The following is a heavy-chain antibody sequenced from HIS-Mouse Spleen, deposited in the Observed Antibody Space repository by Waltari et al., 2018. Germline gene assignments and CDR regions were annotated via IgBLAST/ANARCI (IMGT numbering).Heavy chain of an antibody. CDR3: AREIPYSSSWYDWYFDL. CDR1: GGSISSRSSY. CDR2: IYYSGST. Sequence: QLQLQESGPGLVKPSETLSLTCTVSGGSISSRSSYWGQIRQPPGKGLEWIGSIYYSGSTYYNPSLKSRVTISVDTSKNQFSLKLSSVTAADTAVYYCAREIPYSSSWYDWYFDLWGRGTLVTVSS. V-gene: IGHV4-39*07. J-gene: IGHJ2*01. D-gene: IGHD6-13*01.